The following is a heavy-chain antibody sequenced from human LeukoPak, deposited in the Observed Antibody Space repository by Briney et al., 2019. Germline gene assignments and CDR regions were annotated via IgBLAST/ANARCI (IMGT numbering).Heavy chain of an antibody. D-gene: IGHD2-21*02. Sequence: SETLSLTCTVSGGSINSYSWSWIPHPPGKGLEWIGYIYYSGSTNYNPSLKSRVTISVDTSNIQFSQRLSSVTAADSAVYYCARAPRGGMVTRFDYWGQRTLVTVSS. CDR2: IYYSGST. J-gene: IGHJ4*02. V-gene: IGHV4-59*01. CDR3: ARAPRGGMVTRFDY. CDR1: GGSINSYS.